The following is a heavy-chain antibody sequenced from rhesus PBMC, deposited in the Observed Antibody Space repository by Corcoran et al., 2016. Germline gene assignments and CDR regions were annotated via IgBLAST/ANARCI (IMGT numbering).Heavy chain of an antibody. CDR2: LEGNRADP. CDR3: ASARGSGNYRLSLDY. J-gene: IGHJ4*01. D-gene: IGHD1-44*01. CDR1: GGYLSGDYY. Sequence: QVKLQQWGEGLVKPSETLSLTCAVYGGYLSGDYYWSWIRQAPGRGLEGIGKLEGNRADPNYNPSRNNRVTISKDTSKNQFSLKLRSGTAADTAVYYCASARGSGNYRLSLDYWGQGVLVTVSS. V-gene: IGHV4-73*01.